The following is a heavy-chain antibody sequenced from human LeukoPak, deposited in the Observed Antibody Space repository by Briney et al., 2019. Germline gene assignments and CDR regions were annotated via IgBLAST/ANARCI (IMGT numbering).Heavy chain of an antibody. J-gene: IGHJ6*03. CDR2: IYYSGST. CDR3: AREGTLGSPNYYYYMDV. V-gene: IGHV4-31*03. CDR1: GGSISSGGYY. D-gene: IGHD1-1*01. Sequence: SQTLSLTCTVSGGSISSGGYYWSWIRQHPGKGLEWIGYIYYSGSTYYNPSLKSRVTISVDTSKNQFSLKLSSVTAADTAVYYCAREGTLGSPNYYYYMDVWGKGTTVTVSS.